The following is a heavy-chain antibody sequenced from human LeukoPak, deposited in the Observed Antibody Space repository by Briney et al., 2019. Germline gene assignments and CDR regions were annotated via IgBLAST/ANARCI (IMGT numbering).Heavy chain of an antibody. Sequence: ASETLSLTCTVSGASISSYDWSWIRQPPGKGLEWIGEINHSGSTNYNPSLKSRVTISVDTSKNQFSLKLSSVTAADTAVYYCARGPFHYDSSGYKAFQHWGQGTLVTVSS. CDR2: INHSGST. J-gene: IGHJ1*01. D-gene: IGHD3-22*01. CDR3: ARGPFHYDSSGYKAFQH. V-gene: IGHV4-34*01. CDR1: GASISSYD.